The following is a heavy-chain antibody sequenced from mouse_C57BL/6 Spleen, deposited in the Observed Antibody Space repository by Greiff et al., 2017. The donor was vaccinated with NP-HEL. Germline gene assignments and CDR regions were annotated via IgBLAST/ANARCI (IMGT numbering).Heavy chain of an antibody. Sequence: EVNVVESGGGLVKPGGSLKLSCAASGFTFSDYGMHWVRQAPEKGLEWVAYISSGSSTIYYADTVKGRFTISRDNAKNTLFLQMTSLRSEDTAMYYCARNGGSSYVYWYFDVWGTGTTVTVSS. CDR3: ARNGGSSYVYWYFDV. CDR2: ISSGSSTI. J-gene: IGHJ1*03. CDR1: GFTFSDYG. D-gene: IGHD1-1*01. V-gene: IGHV5-17*01.